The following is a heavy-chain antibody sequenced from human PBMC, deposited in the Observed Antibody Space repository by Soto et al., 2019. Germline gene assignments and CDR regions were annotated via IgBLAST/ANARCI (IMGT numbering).Heavy chain of an antibody. CDR1: GYTFTAYY. CDR3: ASIPRGQSAATGDY. J-gene: IGHJ4*02. Sequence: QVQLVQSGAEVKKPGASVKVSCKASGYTFTAYYMHWVLQAPGEGLEWVGWINPSSGGTNYAQKFQGRVTMTRGTSVSPAYMELSRLRADDTAVYYCASIPRGQSAATGDYWGQGTLVTVAT. V-gene: IGHV1-2*02. D-gene: IGHD2-15*01. CDR2: INPSSGGT.